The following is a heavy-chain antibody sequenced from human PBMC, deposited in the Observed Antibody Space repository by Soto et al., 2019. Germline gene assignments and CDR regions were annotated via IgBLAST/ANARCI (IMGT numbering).Heavy chain of an antibody. D-gene: IGHD5-12*01. CDR1: GYTFTSYG. Sequence: QVQLVQSGAEVKKPGASVKVSCKASGYTFTSYGISWVRQAPGQGLEWMGWISAYNGNTNYAQKLQGRXTXTXXTSTSTAYMDLRSLRSDDTAVYYCARDFNIGGMDVWGQGTTVTVSS. CDR2: ISAYNGNT. CDR3: ARDFNIGGMDV. V-gene: IGHV1-18*01. J-gene: IGHJ6*02.